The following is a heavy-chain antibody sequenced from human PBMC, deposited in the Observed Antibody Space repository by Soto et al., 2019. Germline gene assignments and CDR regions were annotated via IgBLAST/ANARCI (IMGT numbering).Heavy chain of an antibody. Sequence: SVKFSCKASGGDFSNYAIRWVRQAPGQGPEWMGGIIPIFRTATYAQKFQGRVTITADESTSTAYMELSSLRSEDTAVYYCARGHTVVTDWGQGTLVTVSS. CDR3: ARGHTVVTD. V-gene: IGHV1-69*13. J-gene: IGHJ4*02. D-gene: IGHD2-15*01. CDR1: GGDFSNYA. CDR2: IIPIFRTA.